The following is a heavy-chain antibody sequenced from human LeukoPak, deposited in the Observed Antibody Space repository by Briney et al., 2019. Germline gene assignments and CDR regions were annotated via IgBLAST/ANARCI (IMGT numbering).Heavy chain of an antibody. D-gene: IGHD1-14*01. V-gene: IGHV5-10-1*01. CDR2: IDPSDSYT. Sequence: GESLKISCKGSGYSFTSYWISWVRQMPGKGLEWIGRIDPSDSYTNYSPSFQGHVTISADKSISTAYLQWSSLKASDTAMYYCARHKTNYYYYGMDVWGQGTTVTVSS. CDR1: GYSFTSYW. J-gene: IGHJ6*02. CDR3: ARHKTNYYYYGMDV.